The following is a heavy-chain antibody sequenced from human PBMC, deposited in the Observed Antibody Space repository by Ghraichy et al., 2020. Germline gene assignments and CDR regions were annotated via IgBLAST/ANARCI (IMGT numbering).Heavy chain of an antibody. CDR1: GGTFSSYA. CDR3: ARGSRTHSTDDAFDI. D-gene: IGHD6-13*01. CDR2: IIPIFGTA. V-gene: IGHV1-69*13. Sequence: SVKASCKASGGTFSSYAISWVRQAPGQGLEWMGGIIPIFGTANYAQKFQGRVTITADESTSTAYMELSSLRSEDTAVYYCARGSRTHSTDDAFDIWGQGTMVTVSS. J-gene: IGHJ3*02.